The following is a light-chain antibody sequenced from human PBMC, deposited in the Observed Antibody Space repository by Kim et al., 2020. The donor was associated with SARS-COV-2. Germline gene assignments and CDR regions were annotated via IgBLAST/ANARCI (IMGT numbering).Light chain of an antibody. V-gene: IGKV3-20*01. CDR3: QQYGSSPKT. Sequence: SPGERATLSCRASQSVSSSYLAWYQQKPGHAPRLLIYGASSRATGIPDRFSGSGSGTDFTLTISRLEPEDFAVYYCQQYGSSPKTFGQGTKVDIK. J-gene: IGKJ1*01. CDR1: QSVSSSY. CDR2: GAS.